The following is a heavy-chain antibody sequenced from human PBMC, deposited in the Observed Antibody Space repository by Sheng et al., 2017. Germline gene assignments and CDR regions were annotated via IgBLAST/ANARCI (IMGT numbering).Heavy chain of an antibody. V-gene: IGHV4-61*02. Sequence: QVQLQESGPGLVKPSQTLSLTCTVSGDSISSGGYHWSWIRQPAGKGLEWIGRIFTSGSTNYNPSLESQVSISLDTSKNHFSLRLNSVTAADTAVYYCARTYVYSSGFWGYYFDYWGQGTLLTVSS. CDR3: ARTYVYSSGFWGYYFDY. CDR2: IFTSGST. D-gene: IGHD3-22*01. CDR1: GDSISSGGYH. J-gene: IGHJ4*02.